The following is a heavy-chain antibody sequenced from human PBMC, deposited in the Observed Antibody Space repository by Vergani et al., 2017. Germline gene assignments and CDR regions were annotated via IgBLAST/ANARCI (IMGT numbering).Heavy chain of an antibody. J-gene: IGHJ5*02. CDR1: GDSISSGVYY. D-gene: IGHD6-19*01. Sequence: QLHLQESGPGLVKPSETLSLTCTVSGDSISSGVYYWNWIRQHPRKGLEWIGYIYSTGSTHHNPSLRRRINMSVDTSKNQFSLTLTSVTAADTAVYYCASDTHSGQRADRWGQGILVTVTS. CDR2: IYSTGST. CDR3: ASDTHSGQRADR. V-gene: IGHV4-31*03.